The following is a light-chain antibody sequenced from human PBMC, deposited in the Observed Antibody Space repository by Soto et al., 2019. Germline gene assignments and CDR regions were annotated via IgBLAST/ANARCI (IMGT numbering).Light chain of an antibody. Sequence: QSALTQPASVSGSPGQSITISCTGTSSDVGGYNYVSWYQQHPGKAPKLMIYDVSNRPSGVSNCFSGSKSGNTASLSISGLQAEDEADYYCSSSSSTLVVFGGGTKLTVL. J-gene: IGLJ2*01. CDR1: SSDVGGYNY. V-gene: IGLV2-14*01. CDR2: DVS. CDR3: SSSSSTLVV.